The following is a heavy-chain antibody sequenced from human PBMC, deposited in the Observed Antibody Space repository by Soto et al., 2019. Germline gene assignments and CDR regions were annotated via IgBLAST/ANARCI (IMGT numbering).Heavy chain of an antibody. V-gene: IGHV4-59*01. J-gene: IGHJ4*02. D-gene: IGHD3-3*01. CDR1: GGSISSYY. CDR3: ARGSPFYDFWSGYSFYYFDY. CDR2: IYYSGST. Sequence: LSLTCTVSGGSISSYYWSWIRQPPGKGLEWIGYIYYSGSTNYNPSLKSRVTISVDTSKNQFSLKLSSVTAADTAVYYCARGSPFYDFWSGYSFYYFDYWGQGTLVTVSS.